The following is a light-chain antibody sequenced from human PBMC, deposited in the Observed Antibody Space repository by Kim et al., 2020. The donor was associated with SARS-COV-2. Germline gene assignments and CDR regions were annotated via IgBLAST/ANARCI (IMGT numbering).Light chain of an antibody. CDR1: ISNIGDNS. Sequence: QSALTQPPSTSGSPGQRVTISCSGTISNIGDNSVYWYQHLPGTGPKLLIYTNDRRPSGVPDRISGSKSATSASLAISGLRSEDEADYYCATWDDSLSGWVFGGGTKLTVL. CDR3: ATWDDSLSGWV. J-gene: IGLJ3*02. V-gene: IGLV1-47*01. CDR2: TND.